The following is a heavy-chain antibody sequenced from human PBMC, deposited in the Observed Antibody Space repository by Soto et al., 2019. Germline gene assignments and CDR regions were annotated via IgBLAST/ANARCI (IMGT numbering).Heavy chain of an antibody. CDR2: ISSGSSTI. D-gene: IGHD2-2*01. CDR1: GFTFSSYS. J-gene: IGHJ5*02. CDR3: ASLSLHCGRTSCHLIDP. Sequence: PGGSLRLSCAASGFTFSSYSMNWVRQAPGKGLEWLSFISSGSSTIYYADFVKGRFTISRDNAKNSLYLQMNSLRAEDTAVYYCASLSLHCGRTSCHLIDPWGQGTLVTVSS. V-gene: IGHV3-48*01.